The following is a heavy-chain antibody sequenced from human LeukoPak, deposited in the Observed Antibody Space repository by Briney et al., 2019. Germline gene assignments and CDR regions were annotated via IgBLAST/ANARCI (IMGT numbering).Heavy chain of an antibody. CDR2: ISHDGTT. CDR3: TRENRPFCPFAY. CDR1: GGPIDITNY. V-gene: IGHV4-4*02. D-gene: IGHD2/OR15-2a*01. J-gene: IGHJ4*02. Sequence: SETLSLTCGVSGGPIDITNYWSWVRQAPGKGLEWIGEISHDGTTNYNSSLRSRVAMSLDRANNQFSLRLTSVTAADTAVYYCTRENRPFCPFAYWGQGVLVTVSS.